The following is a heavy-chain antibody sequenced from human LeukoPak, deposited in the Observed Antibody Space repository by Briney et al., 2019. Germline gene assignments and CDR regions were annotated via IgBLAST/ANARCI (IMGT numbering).Heavy chain of an antibody. CDR2: IYYSGST. J-gene: IGHJ4*02. CDR3: ARTTVTTLVSHYFDY. D-gene: IGHD4-11*01. Sequence: SETLSLTCTVSGGSISSGGYYWRWIRQHPGKGLEWIGYIYYSGSTYYNPSLKSRVTISVDASKNQFSLKLSSVTAADTAVYYCARTTVTTLVSHYFDYWGQGTLVTVSS. CDR1: GGSISSGGYY. V-gene: IGHV4-31*03.